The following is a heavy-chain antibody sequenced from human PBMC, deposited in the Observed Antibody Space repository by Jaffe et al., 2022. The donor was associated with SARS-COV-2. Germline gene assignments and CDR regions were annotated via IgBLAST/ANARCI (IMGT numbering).Heavy chain of an antibody. D-gene: IGHD4-17*01. J-gene: IGHJ4*02. CDR2: ISGSGSST. CDR1: GFTFNNYA. Sequence: EVQLLESGGGLVQPGGSLRLSCAASGFTFNNYAMSWVRQAPGKGLEWVSTISGSGSSTYYADSVKGRFTVSRDNSKNTLYLQMNSLRVEDTAVYYCAKGGRQMTTVTTWANYWGQGTLVTVSS. CDR3: AKGGRQMTTVTTWANY. V-gene: IGHV3-23*01.